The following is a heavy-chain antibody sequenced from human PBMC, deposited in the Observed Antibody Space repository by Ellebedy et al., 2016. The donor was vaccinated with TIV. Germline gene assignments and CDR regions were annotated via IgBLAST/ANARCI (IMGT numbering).Heavy chain of an antibody. CDR3: ARRQDIVLMVYANRAFDY. V-gene: IGHV4-39*01. D-gene: IGHD2-8*01. J-gene: IGHJ4*02. CDR2: IYYCGST. CDR1: GGSISSSSYY. Sequence: SETLSLXCTVSGGSISSSSYYWGWIRQPPGKGLEWIGSIYYCGSTYYNPSLKSRVTISVDTSKNQFSLKLSSVTAADTAVYYCARRQDIVLMVYANRAFDYWGQGTLVTVSS.